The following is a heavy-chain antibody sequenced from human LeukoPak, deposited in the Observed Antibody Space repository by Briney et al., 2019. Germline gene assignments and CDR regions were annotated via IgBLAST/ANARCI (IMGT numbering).Heavy chain of an antibody. V-gene: IGHV4-61*05. Sequence: PSETLSLTCSVSGGSISSSSYYWSWIRQPPGKGLGWIGYIYYSGSTNYNPSLKSRVTISIDTSKNQFSLKLGSVTAADTAVYYCARKDDSGRGVNAFDIWGQGTMVTVSS. CDR1: GGSISSSSYY. D-gene: IGHD6-19*01. J-gene: IGHJ3*02. CDR2: IYYSGST. CDR3: ARKDDSGRGVNAFDI.